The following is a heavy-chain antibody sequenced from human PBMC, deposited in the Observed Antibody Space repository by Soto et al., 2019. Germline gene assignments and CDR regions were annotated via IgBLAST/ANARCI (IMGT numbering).Heavy chain of an antibody. CDR3: AKDSYVQYQLLLSWFDP. CDR1: GFTFSSYW. CDR2: ISGSGGST. J-gene: IGHJ5*02. D-gene: IGHD2-2*01. Sequence: GGSLRLSCAASGFTFSSYWMHWVRQAPGKGLVWVSAISGSGGSTYYADSVKGRFTISRDNSKNTLYLQMNSLRAEDTAVYYCAKDSYVQYQLLLSWFDPWGQGTLVTVSS. V-gene: IGHV3-23*01.